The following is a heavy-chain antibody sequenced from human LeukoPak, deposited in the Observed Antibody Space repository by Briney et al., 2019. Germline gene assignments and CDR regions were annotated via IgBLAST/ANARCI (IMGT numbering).Heavy chain of an antibody. CDR3: ARFNYDFWSGYYWYYYYYMDV. J-gene: IGHJ6*03. V-gene: IGHV1-8*01. CDR1: GYTFTSYD. D-gene: IGHD3-3*01. CDR2: MNPTRGNT. Sequence: GASVTVSYKASGYTFTSYDTNWLRQATGQGLEWMGWMNPTRGNTGYAQKFQGRVTMTRNTSISTAYMELSSLRSEDTAVYYCARFNYDFWSGYYWYYYYYMDVWGKGTTVTVSS.